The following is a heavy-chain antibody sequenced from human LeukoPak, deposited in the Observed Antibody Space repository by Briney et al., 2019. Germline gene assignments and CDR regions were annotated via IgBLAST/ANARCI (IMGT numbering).Heavy chain of an antibody. CDR3: AKDPASYEYYFDY. Sequence: PGGSLRLSCAASGFTFSGYAMSWVRQAPGKGLEWVSSISASAGTTYYADSVKGRFTISRDNSKNTLDLQRNSLRAEDTAVYYCAKDPASYEYYFDYWGQGTLATVSS. CDR1: GFTFSGYA. CDR2: ISASAGTT. D-gene: IGHD5-12*01. V-gene: IGHV3-23*01. J-gene: IGHJ4*02.